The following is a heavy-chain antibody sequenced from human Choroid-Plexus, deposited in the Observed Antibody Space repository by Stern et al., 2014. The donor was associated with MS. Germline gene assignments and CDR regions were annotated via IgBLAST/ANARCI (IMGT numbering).Heavy chain of an antibody. CDR3: AKDRQWSTYFFDY. CDR2: ISYDGSDK. V-gene: IGHV3-30*18. D-gene: IGHD2-15*01. Sequence: QVQLGQSGGGVAQPGRPLILSCAASGFTFSNFGMHWVRQAPGKGLEWVALISYDGSDKYYADSVKGRLTIFRDNSKNTLYMHMNSLRAEDTAVYYCAKDRQWSTYFFDYWGQGSLVTVSS. CDR1: GFTFSNFG. J-gene: IGHJ4*02.